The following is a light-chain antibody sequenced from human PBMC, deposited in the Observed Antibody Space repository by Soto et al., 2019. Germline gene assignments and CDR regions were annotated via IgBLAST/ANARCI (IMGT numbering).Light chain of an antibody. Sequence: VITQSPATLSVSPGDTATLSCRASQSVGSNLAWFQQKPGQAPRLLIYGASTRVTGIPAKFSGSGSGTDFPLTISGLESEDFAVYYCQQYNNWPPYSFGQGTKLEIK. CDR2: GAS. CDR3: QQYNNWPPYS. CDR1: QSVGSN. V-gene: IGKV3-15*01. J-gene: IGKJ2*01.